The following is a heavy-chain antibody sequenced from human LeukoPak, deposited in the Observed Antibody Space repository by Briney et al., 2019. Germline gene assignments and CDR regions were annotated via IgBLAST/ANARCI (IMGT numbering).Heavy chain of an antibody. D-gene: IGHD2-15*01. CDR1: GFTFSSYA. J-gene: IGHJ4*02. CDR3: ARDDPYCSGGTCYSPPFDY. V-gene: IGHV3-30-3*01. Sequence: GRSLRLSCAASGFTFSSYAMHWVRQAPGKGLEWAAVISYDGNNKYYADSVKGRFTISRDNSKNTLYLQMNSLRAEDTAVYYCARDDPYCSGGTCYSPPFDYWGQGTLVTVSS. CDR2: ISYDGNNK.